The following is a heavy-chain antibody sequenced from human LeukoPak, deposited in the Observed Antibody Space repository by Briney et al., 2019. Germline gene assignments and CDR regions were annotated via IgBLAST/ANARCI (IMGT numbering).Heavy chain of an antibody. CDR3: ARDITVAGNRFYY. CDR2: IIPIFGTA. V-gene: IGHV1-69*05. J-gene: IGHJ4*02. CDR1: GGTFSSYA. Sequence: ASVKVSCKASGGTFSSYAISWVRQAPGQGLEWMGGIIPIFGTANYAQKFQGRVTITTDESTSTAYMELSSLRSEDTAVYYCARDITVAGNRFYYWGQGTLVTVSS. D-gene: IGHD6-19*01.